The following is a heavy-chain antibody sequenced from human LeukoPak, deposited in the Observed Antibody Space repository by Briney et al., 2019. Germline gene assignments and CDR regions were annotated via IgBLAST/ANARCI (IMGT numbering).Heavy chain of an antibody. CDR3: ARDIRGVITWFDP. Sequence: ASVKVSCKPSVYSFARYYIHWVRQAPAQGLEWVGWSNPDSGDTDYAHKFRGWGTMTRDTSIGTAYMDLSRLTSDDTALYYCARDIRGVITWFDPWGQETLVTVS. CDR2: SNPDSGDT. CDR1: VYSFARYY. J-gene: IGHJ5*02. D-gene: IGHD3-10*01. V-gene: IGHV1-2*04.